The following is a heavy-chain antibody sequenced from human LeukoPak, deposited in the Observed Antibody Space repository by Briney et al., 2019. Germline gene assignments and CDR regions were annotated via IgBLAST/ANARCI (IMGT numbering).Heavy chain of an antibody. Sequence: GGSLRLSCAASGFTFSKYWMLWVRQAPGKGLESVSRINTDGTVTTYADSVKGRFTVSRDNADNTMFLQMNSVRDEGTAVYYCTTKQWLAPPPDSWGQGTPVTVSS. CDR2: INTDGTVT. CDR3: TTKQWLAPPPDS. J-gene: IGHJ4*02. V-gene: IGHV3-74*01. CDR1: GFTFSKYW. D-gene: IGHD6-19*01.